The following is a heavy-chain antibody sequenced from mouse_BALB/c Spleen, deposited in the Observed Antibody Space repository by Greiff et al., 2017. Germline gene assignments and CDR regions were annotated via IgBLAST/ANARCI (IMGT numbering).Heavy chain of an antibody. J-gene: IGHJ3*01. CDR3: ARDSSGFAY. Sequence: EVQLQESGGGLVKPGGSLKLSCAASGFTFSDYYMYWVRQTPEKRLEWVATISDGGSYTYYPDSVKGRFTISRDNAKNNLYLQMSSLKSEDTAMYYCARDSSGFAYWGQGTLVTVSA. CDR1: GFTFSDYY. D-gene: IGHD3-1*01. V-gene: IGHV5-4*02. CDR2: ISDGGSYT.